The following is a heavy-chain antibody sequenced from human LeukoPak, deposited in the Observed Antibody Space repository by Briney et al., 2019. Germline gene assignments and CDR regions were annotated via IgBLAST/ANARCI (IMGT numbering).Heavy chain of an antibody. V-gene: IGHV3-15*01. CDR1: GFPFSKAW. CDR3: TTSKYYDYVWGSYPFDY. J-gene: IGHJ4*02. CDR2: IKSKTDGGTT. D-gene: IGHD3-16*02. Sequence: GSLRLSCAASGFPFSKAWMSWVRPAPGKGLEWVGRIKSKTDGGTTDYAAPVKGRFTISRDDSKNTLYLQMNSLKTEDTAVYYCTTSKYYDYVWGSYPFDYWGQGTLVTVSS.